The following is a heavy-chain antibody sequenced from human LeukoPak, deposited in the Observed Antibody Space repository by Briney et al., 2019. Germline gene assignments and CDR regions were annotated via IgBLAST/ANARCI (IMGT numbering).Heavy chain of an antibody. Sequence: PSETLSLTCAGYGGSFSGYYWSWIRQPPGKGLEWIGEINHSGSTNYNPSLKSRVTISVDTSKNQFSLKLSSVTAADTAVYYCARGGQQLVLVYWGQGTLVTVSS. J-gene: IGHJ4*02. D-gene: IGHD6-13*01. V-gene: IGHV4-34*01. CDR1: GGSFSGYY. CDR3: ARGGQQLVLVY. CDR2: INHSGST.